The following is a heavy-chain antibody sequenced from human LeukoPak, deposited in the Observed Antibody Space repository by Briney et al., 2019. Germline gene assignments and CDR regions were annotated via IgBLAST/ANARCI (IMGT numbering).Heavy chain of an antibody. CDR1: GFTLSSYE. CDR2: ISSSGSTI. V-gene: IGHV3-48*03. J-gene: IGHJ4*02. CDR3: ARASCSGGSCYFDY. Sequence: GGSLRLSCAASGFTLSSYEINWVRQAPGKGLEWVSYISSSGSTIYYADSVKGRFTISRDNAKNSLYLQMNSLRAEDTAVFYCARASCSGGSCYFDYWGQGTLVTVSP. D-gene: IGHD2-15*01.